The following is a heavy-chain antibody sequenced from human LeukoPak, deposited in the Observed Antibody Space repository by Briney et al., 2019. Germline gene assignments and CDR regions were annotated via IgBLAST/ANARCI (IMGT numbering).Heavy chain of an antibody. V-gene: IGHV3-48*01. CDR2: ISITSRTT. CDR1: GFTFTTYS. Sequence: SGGSLRLSCAASGFTFTTYSMNWVRQAPGKGLEWVSYISITSRTTYYADSVKGRFTISRDSAKNSLYLQMNSLRAEDTAVYYCARDGSSWSFDYWGQGTLVTVSS. CDR3: ARDGSSWSFDY. D-gene: IGHD6-13*01. J-gene: IGHJ4*02.